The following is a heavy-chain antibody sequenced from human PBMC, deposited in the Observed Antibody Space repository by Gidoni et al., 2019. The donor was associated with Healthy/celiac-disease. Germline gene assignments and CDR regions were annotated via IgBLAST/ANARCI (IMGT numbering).Heavy chain of an antibody. J-gene: IGHJ4*02. V-gene: IGHV4-34*01. CDR1: GGSFSGYY. CDR3: ARGRNSGYYTY. D-gene: IGHD3-3*01. Sequence: QVQLQQWGAGLLKPSETLSLTCAVYGGSFSGYYWSWIRQPPGKGLEWIGEINHSGSTNYNPSLKSRVTISVDTSKNQFSLKLSSVTAADTAVYYCARGRNSGYYTYWGQGTLVTVSS. CDR2: INHSGST.